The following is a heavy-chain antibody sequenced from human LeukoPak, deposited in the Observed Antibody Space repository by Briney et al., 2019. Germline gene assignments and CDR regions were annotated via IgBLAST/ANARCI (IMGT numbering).Heavy chain of an antibody. CDR2: ISYDGSNK. CDR1: GFTFSSYA. Sequence: GGSLRLSCAASGFTFSSYAMHWVRQAPGKGLEWVAVISYDGSNKYYADSVKGRFTISRDNSKNTLYLQMNSLRAEDTALYYCAKDGSGYSYGFRFDYWGQGTLVTVSS. D-gene: IGHD5-18*01. CDR3: AKDGSGYSYGFRFDY. J-gene: IGHJ4*02. V-gene: IGHV3-30-3*01.